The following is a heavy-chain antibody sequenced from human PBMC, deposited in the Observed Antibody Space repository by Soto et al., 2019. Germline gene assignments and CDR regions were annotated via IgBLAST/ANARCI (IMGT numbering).Heavy chain of an antibody. CDR3: TGEVASGY. CDR2: ISKDGSVK. D-gene: IGHD2-8*02. V-gene: IGHV3-30*03. J-gene: IGHJ4*02. Sequence: QVQLVESGGGVVQPGRSLRLSCAASGFTFSSYGMHWVRQAPGKGLEWVAVISKDGSVKYYADSVKGRFTISRDNSKNTLYLQMNSLGAEGTAAYYCTGEVASGYWGQGTLVTVSS. CDR1: GFTFSSYG.